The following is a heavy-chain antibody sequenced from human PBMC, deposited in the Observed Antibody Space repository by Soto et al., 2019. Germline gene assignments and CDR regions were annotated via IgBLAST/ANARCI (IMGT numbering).Heavy chain of an antibody. V-gene: IGHV3-30-3*01. CDR1: GFTFSSSA. D-gene: IGHD3-9*01. J-gene: IGHJ4*02. CDR2: ISYDGSNK. CDR3: ARDPKFLADLDD. Sequence: PXGSLRVTSAASGFTFSSSAMHWVRQAPGKGLEWVAVISYDGSNKYYADSVKGRFTISRDNSKNTLYLQMNSMRAEDTAVYYCARDPKFLADLDDWGPGTLVTVSS.